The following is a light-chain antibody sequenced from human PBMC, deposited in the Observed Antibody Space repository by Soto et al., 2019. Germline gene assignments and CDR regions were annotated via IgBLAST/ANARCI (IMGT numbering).Light chain of an antibody. CDR2: KAS. V-gene: IGKV1-5*03. Sequence: DIQMTQSPSTLSASVGDRVTITCRASQSISSWLAWYQQKPGKAPKLLIYKASSLEGGVASRLSGSGSGTEFTLTISSLQADDFATYYCQQYHTYPYTLGQGTKLEMK. J-gene: IGKJ2*01. CDR3: QQYHTYPYT. CDR1: QSISSW.